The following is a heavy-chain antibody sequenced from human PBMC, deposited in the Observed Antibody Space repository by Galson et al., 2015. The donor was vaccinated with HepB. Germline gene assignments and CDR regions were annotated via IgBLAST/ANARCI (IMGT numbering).Heavy chain of an antibody. CDR2: IPYDGSNK. CDR3: AKDRSSGWLTDIFDY. D-gene: IGHD6-19*01. J-gene: IGHJ4*02. V-gene: IGHV3-30*18. CDR1: GFTFSSYG. Sequence: SLRLSCAASGFTFSSYGMHWVRQAPGKGLEWVAVIPYDGSNKYYADSVKGRFTISRGNSKNTLYLQMNSLRAEDTAVYYCAKDRSSGWLTDIFDYWGQGTLVTVSS.